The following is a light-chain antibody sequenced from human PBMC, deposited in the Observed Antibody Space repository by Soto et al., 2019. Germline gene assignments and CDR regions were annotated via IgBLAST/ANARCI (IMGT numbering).Light chain of an antibody. CDR3: QQSDSTPIT. CDR1: QSISSY. CDR2: AAS. J-gene: IGKJ5*01. Sequence: KTRGPSSLSTSVGDRVTITCRASQSISSYLNWYQQKPGKAPKLLIYAASSLQSGVPSRFSGSGSGTDFTLTISSLQPGDLATYYCQQSDSTPITFGHETLLEIK. V-gene: IGKV1-39*01.